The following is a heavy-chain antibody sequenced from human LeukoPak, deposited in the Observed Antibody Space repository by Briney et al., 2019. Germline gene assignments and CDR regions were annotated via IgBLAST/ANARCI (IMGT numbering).Heavy chain of an antibody. CDR3: ASRPTGFDWGPFDY. CDR1: GFTFNNYV. D-gene: IGHD5-12*01. CDR2: FRYDGDHE. V-gene: IGHV3-30*02. Sequence: GGSLRLSCAASGFTFNNYVIHWVRQPPGKGLEGVAFFRYDGDHEYYADSVKGRFTFSRDNSKDPLLLQLNSLRAEDNAVYYCASRPTGFDWGPFDYWGQGTLVTVSS. J-gene: IGHJ4*02.